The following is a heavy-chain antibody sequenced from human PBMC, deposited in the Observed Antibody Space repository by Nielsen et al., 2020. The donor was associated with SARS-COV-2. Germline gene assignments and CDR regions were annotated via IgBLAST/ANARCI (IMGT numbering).Heavy chain of an antibody. D-gene: IGHD2-8*01. J-gene: IGHJ6*02. CDR2: IWYDGSNK. CDR3: ARDRDIVLMVYAPGSLGMDV. V-gene: IGHV3-33*01. Sequence: GESLKISCAASGFTFSSYGMHWVRQAPGKGLEWVAVIWYDGSNKYYADSVKGRFTISRDNSKNTLYLQMNSLRAEDTAVYYCARDRDIVLMVYAPGSLGMDVWGQGTTVTVSS. CDR1: GFTFSSYG.